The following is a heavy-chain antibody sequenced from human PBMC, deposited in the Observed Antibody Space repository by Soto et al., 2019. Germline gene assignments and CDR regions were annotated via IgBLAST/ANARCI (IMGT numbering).Heavy chain of an antibody. CDR2: IKHSGQT. J-gene: IGHJ4*02. CDR3: GRQGTVTGTSPILGY. D-gene: IGHD6-19*01. Sequence: QVQLQQWGAGLLKPSETLSLTCAVYGGSFSGYYWSWIRQPPGKGLVWMGEIKHSGQTNYNPSPKSRVTTSVDTSKHQFSLNLSSVTAADTAVYYCGRQGTVTGTSPILGYWGQGTLVTVSS. CDR1: GGSFSGYY. V-gene: IGHV4-34*02.